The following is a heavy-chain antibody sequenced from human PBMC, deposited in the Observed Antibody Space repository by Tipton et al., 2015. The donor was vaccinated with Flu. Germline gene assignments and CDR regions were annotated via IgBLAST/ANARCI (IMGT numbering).Heavy chain of an antibody. CDR2: INPNDNGT. Sequence: QVQLVQSGAEVKKPGASVKVSCKGSGYTFTAHYMRWVRQAPGQGLEWMGWINPNDNGTRYPQKFQGRVTMTRDTSISTVYMELSRLSSDDTAVYYCARDGAGYNGAFDMWGQGTMVTVSS. D-gene: IGHD5-24*01. CDR3: ARDGAGYNGAFDM. CDR1: GYTFTAHY. V-gene: IGHV1-2*02. J-gene: IGHJ3*02.